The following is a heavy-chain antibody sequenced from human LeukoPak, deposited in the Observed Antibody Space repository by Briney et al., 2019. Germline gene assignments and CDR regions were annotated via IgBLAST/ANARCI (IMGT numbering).Heavy chain of an antibody. D-gene: IGHD3-22*01. CDR2: ISEDGGAR. CDR3: AKESLPHRGYYFDS. V-gene: IGHV3-23*01. Sequence: GGSLRLSCAASGFTFSAYAMSWVRQAPGKGLEWVSAISEDGGARLYADSVKGRFTISRDNSENTVSLQVNSLRAGDTAVYFCAKESLPHRGYYFDSWGRGTLINVSS. J-gene: IGHJ4*02. CDR1: GFTFSAYA.